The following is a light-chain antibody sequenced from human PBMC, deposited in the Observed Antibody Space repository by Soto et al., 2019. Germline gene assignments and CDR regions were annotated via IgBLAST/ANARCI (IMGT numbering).Light chain of an antibody. J-gene: IGKJ1*01. CDR1: QTVSTN. V-gene: IGKV3-15*01. CDR3: QQYNIWWT. CDR2: GAS. Sequence: EIVMTQSPATLSVSPGERATLSCRASQTVSTNLAWYQQKPGQAPRLLIYGASTGATGIPARFSGSGSGTDFTFTISSLQSEDFAVYYCQQYNIWWTFGQGTKVEI.